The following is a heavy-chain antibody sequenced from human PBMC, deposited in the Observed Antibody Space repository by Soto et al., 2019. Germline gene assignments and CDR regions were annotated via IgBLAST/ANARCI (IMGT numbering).Heavy chain of an antibody. CDR1: GYTFTGYY. CDR3: ARGQSRLDAANGAFDY. CDR2: INPNSGGT. J-gene: IGHJ4*02. V-gene: IGHV1-2*04. D-gene: IGHD6-19*01. Sequence: ASVQVSCKASGYTFTGYYMHWVRQAPGQGLEGMGWINPNSGGTNYAQKVQGWVTMTRDTSISTAYMELSRLRSDDTALYYCARGQSRLDAANGAFDYWGQGTLVTVSS.